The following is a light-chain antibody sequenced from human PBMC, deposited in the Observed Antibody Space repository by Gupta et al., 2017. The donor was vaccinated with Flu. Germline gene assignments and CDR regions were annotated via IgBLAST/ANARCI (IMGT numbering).Light chain of an antibody. J-gene: IGLJ2*01. V-gene: IGLV3-1*01. CDR1: RLGDKN. CDR3: QAWDTFTVSVV. Sequence: GNRLGDKNVSWYQKRPGQSPLLVIYQDTQRPSGIPERFSGSNSGNTATLTISGTQVLDEADYYCQAWDTFTVSVVFGGGTKLTVL. CDR2: QDT.